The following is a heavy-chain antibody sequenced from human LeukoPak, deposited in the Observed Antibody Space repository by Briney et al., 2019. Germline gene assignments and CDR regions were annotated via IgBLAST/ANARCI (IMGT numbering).Heavy chain of an antibody. D-gene: IGHD3-10*01. CDR1: GGSISSGGYY. J-gene: IGHJ4*02. Sequence: PSQTLSLTCTVSGGSISSGGYYWSWIRQHPGKGLEWIGYIYYSGSTYHNPSLKSRVTISVDTSKNQFSLKLSSVTAADTAVYYCARELSGSQTFDYWGQGTLVTVSS. CDR3: ARELSGSQTFDY. CDR2: IYYSGST. V-gene: IGHV4-31*03.